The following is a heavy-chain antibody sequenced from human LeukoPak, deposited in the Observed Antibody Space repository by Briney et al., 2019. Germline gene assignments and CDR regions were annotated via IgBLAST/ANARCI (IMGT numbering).Heavy chain of an antibody. V-gene: IGHV3-11*01. D-gene: IGHD2-21*02. CDR3: VTVVVTATLGY. CDR1: GFTFSDYY. Sequence: SRGSLRLSCAASGFTFSDYYMSWIRQAPGKGLEWVSYISSSGSTIYYADSVKGRFTISRDNAKNSLYLQMNSLRAEDTAVYYCVTVVVTATLGYWGQGTLVTVSS. CDR2: ISSSGSTI. J-gene: IGHJ4*02.